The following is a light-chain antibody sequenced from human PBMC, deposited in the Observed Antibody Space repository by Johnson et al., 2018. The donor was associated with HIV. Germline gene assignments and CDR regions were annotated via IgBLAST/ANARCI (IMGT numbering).Light chain of an antibody. J-gene: IGLJ1*01. CDR3: GAWDSSLSASYV. CDR1: SSNIGNNY. V-gene: IGLV1-51*01. Sequence: QAVLTQPPSVSAAPGQKVTISCSGSSSNIGNNYVSWYQQLPGTAPKLLIYDNNKRPSGIPDRFSGSKSATSATLAITGLLTGDEADYYCGAWDSSLSASYVFGTGTKVTVL. CDR2: DNN.